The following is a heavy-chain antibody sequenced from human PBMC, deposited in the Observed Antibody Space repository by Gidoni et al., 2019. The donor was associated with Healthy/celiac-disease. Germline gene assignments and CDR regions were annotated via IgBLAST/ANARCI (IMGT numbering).Heavy chain of an antibody. Sequence: QVQLQQWGAGLLKPSETLSLTCAVYGGSFSGYYWSWIRQPPGKGLEWIGEINHSGSTNYNPSLKSRVTISVDTSKNQFSLKLSSVTAADTAVYYCARGNVVVVAAFDYWGQGTLVTVSS. CDR1: GGSFSGYY. D-gene: IGHD2-15*01. CDR3: ARGNVVVVAAFDY. J-gene: IGHJ4*02. CDR2: INHSGST. V-gene: IGHV4-34*01.